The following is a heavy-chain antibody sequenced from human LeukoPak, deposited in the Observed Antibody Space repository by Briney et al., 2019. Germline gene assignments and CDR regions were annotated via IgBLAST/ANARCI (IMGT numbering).Heavy chain of an antibody. Sequence: GASVKVSCKASGYTFTGYYMHWVRRAPGQGLEWIGIINPSGGSTSYAQNFQGRVTMTRDTSTSTVYMELSSLRSEDTAVYYCARGISSSTWYAAFDIWGQGTMVTVSS. D-gene: IGHD6-13*01. V-gene: IGHV1-46*01. CDR1: GYTFTGYY. CDR3: ARGISSSTWYAAFDI. J-gene: IGHJ3*02. CDR2: INPSGGST.